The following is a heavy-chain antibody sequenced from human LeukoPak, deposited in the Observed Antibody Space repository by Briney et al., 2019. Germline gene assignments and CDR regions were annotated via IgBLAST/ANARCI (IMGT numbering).Heavy chain of an antibody. CDR3: AKDPLGGGSSLINWFDS. J-gene: IGHJ5*01. D-gene: IGHD1-26*01. CDR1: GFTFDDYA. CDR2: IGAYAART. Sequence: GRSLRLSCAASGFTFDDYAMHWVRQAPGKGLEWVSTIGAYAARTYYADSVKGRFTTSRENSKSTLSLQMNSLRAEDTALYYCAKDPLGGGSSLINWFDSWGQGVWVTVSS. V-gene: IGHV3-23*01.